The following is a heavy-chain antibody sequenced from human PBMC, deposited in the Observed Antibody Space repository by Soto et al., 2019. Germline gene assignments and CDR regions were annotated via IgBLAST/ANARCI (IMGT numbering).Heavy chain of an antibody. CDR1: GGSFSGYY. CDR2: INHSGST. Sequence: SETLSLTCAVYGGSFSGYYWSWIRQPPGKGLEWIGEINHSGSTNYNPSLKSRVTISVDTSKNQFSLKLSSVTAADTAVYYCARVSGDYFDYWGQGTLVTVSS. V-gene: IGHV4-34*01. D-gene: IGHD4-17*01. J-gene: IGHJ4*02. CDR3: ARVSGDYFDY.